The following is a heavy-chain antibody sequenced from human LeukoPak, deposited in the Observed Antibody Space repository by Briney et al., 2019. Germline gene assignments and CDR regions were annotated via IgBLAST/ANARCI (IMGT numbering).Heavy chain of an antibody. J-gene: IGHJ5*02. CDR1: GSTFTRYY. V-gene: IGHV1-46*01. CDR2: IKPNGGST. D-gene: IGHD3-16*01. Sequence: ASVKVSCKASGSTFTRYYRYWVGQAPGQGLEWMGIIKPNGGSTSYAQKYQGRVTMTRDMSTSTVYMELRSLRSDDTAVYYCARAYDYVWGSYGWFDPWGQGTLVTVSS. CDR3: ARAYDYVWGSYGWFDP.